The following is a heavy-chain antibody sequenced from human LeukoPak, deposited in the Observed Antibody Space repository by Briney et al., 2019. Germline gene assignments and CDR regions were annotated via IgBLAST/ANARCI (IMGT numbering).Heavy chain of an antibody. CDR1: GYTFTSYG. V-gene: IGHV1-18*01. J-gene: IGHJ4*02. D-gene: IGHD6-19*01. CDR3: ARDPSNKQWLPKFDY. CDR2: ISAYNGNT. Sequence: ASVTVSCKASGYTFTSYGISWVRQAPGQGLEWMGWISAYNGNTNYAQKLQGRVTMTTDTSTSTAYMELRSLRSDDTAVYYCARDPSNKQWLPKFDYWGQGTLVTVSS.